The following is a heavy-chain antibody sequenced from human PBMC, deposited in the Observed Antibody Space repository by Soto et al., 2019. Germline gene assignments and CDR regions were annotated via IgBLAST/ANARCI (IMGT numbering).Heavy chain of an antibody. CDR3: AREAIRITMVRGVINRLLYFDY. Sequence: PGGSLRLSCAASGFTFSSYSMNWVRQAPGKGLEWVSYISSSSSTIYYADSVKGRFTISRDNAKNSLYLQMNSLRAEDTAVYYCAREAIRITMVRGVINRLLYFDYWGQGTLVTVSS. CDR2: ISSSSSTI. D-gene: IGHD3-10*01. J-gene: IGHJ4*02. CDR1: GFTFSSYS. V-gene: IGHV3-48*01.